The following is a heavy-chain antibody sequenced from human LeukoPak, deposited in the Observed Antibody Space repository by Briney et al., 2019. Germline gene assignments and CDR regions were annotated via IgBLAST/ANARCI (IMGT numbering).Heavy chain of an antibody. Sequence: SCKASGFTFSSYGMHWVRQAPGKGLEWVAVIWYDGSNKYYADSVKGRFTISRDNSKNTLCLQMNSLRAEDTAVYYCAKPSVVVVAATGYYFDYWGQGTLVTVSS. J-gene: IGHJ4*02. D-gene: IGHD2-15*01. CDR1: GFTFSSYG. CDR3: AKPSVVVVAATGYYFDY. V-gene: IGHV3-33*06. CDR2: IWYDGSNK.